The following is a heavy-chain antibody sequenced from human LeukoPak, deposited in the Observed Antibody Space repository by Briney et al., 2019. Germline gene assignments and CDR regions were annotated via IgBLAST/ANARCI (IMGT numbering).Heavy chain of an antibody. CDR2: ISSSSSTI. J-gene: IGHJ4*02. CDR1: GFTFNSYS. Sequence: GGSLRLSCAASGFTFNSYSMNWVRQAPGKGLEWVSYISSSSSTIYYADSVKGRFTISRDNAKNSLYLHMTSLTTEDTAVYYCASGGGYDSYYDFWGQGTLVTVSS. CDR3: ASGGGYDSYYDF. D-gene: IGHD5-12*01. V-gene: IGHV3-48*04.